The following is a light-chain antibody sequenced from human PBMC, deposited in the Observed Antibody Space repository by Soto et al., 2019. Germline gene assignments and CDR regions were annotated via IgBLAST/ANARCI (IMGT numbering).Light chain of an antibody. CDR2: KAS. Sequence: DIPMTQSPSTLSAYVGDRVTITCRASQNIRYWLAWYQQKPGKAPRLLIYKASSLESGVPSRFSGGGSETEFTLTISSLQPDDSATYYCQQYDSSSTFGGGTKVEIK. J-gene: IGKJ4*01. V-gene: IGKV1-5*03. CDR1: QNIRYW. CDR3: QQYDSSST.